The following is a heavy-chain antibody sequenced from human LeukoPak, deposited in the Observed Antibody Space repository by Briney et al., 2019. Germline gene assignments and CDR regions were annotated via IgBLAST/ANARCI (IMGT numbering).Heavy chain of an antibody. J-gene: IGHJ4*02. Sequence: GGSLRLSCGASGFTFSNYEMNWVRQAPGKGLEWVGRIKRKTDDGTTDYAAPVKGRFTISRDDSKKTLYLQMTSLKPEDTAVYYCTTAEHYYDSRGRGDYWGQGTLVTVSS. V-gene: IGHV3-15*01. CDR2: IKRKTDDGTT. CDR1: GFTFSNYE. D-gene: IGHD3-22*01. CDR3: TTAEHYYDSRGRGDY.